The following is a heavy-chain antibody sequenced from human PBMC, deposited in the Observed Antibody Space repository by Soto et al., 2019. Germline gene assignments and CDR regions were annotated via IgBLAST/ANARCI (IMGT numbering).Heavy chain of an antibody. V-gene: IGHV1-3*01. Sequence: QVQLVQSGAEVKKPGASVKVSCKASGYTFTSYAVHWVRQAPGLRLEWMGWINPGNGNTKYSQNFQGRVTITRDTSESTAYMELSSLRSEDTAVYYCASWNDFGDERYFDYWGQGTLVTVSS. CDR1: GYTFTSYA. CDR2: INPGNGNT. CDR3: ASWNDFGDERYFDY. D-gene: IGHD4-17*01. J-gene: IGHJ4*02.